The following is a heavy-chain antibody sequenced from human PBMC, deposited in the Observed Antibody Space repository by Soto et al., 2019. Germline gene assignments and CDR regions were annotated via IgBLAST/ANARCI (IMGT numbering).Heavy chain of an antibody. V-gene: IGHV4-30-4*01. D-gene: IGHD3-3*01. Sequence: QVQLQESGPGLVKPSQTLSLTCTVSGGSISSGDYYWSWIRQPPGKGLEWIGYIYYSGSTYYNPSIKSRVTISVDTSKNQFSLKLSSVTAADTAVYYCAKEPVSITIFGVNGMDVWGQGTTVTVSS. CDR1: GGSISSGDYY. CDR3: AKEPVSITIFGVNGMDV. CDR2: IYYSGST. J-gene: IGHJ6*02.